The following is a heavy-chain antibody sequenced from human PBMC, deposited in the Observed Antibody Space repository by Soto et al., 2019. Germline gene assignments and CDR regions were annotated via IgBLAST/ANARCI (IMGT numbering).Heavy chain of an antibody. CDR1: GFTFSSYA. CDR3: AKHSYSSSSLPLDP. V-gene: IGHV3-23*01. J-gene: IGHJ5*02. Sequence: GGSLRLSCAASGFTFSSYAMSWVRQAPGKGLEWVSAIGGSGGSTYYADSVKGRFTISRDNSKNTLYLQMNSLRAEDTAVYYCAKHSYSSSSLPLDPWGQGTLVTVSS. CDR2: IGGSGGST. D-gene: IGHD6-6*01.